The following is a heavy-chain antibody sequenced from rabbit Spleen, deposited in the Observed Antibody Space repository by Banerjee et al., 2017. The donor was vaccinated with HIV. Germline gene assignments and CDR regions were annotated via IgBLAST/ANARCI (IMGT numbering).Heavy chain of an antibody. J-gene: IGHJ6*01. Sequence: QEQLVESGGGLVKPGASLTLTCTASGVSFSGDSYMCWVRQAPGKGLEWVVCIAAGSSGTTYYASWAKGRFTISKTSSTTVTLQMTSLTVADTATYFCARDTGSSFSTYGMDLWGQGTLVTVS. V-gene: IGHV1S45*01. CDR3: ARDTGSSFSTYGMDL. D-gene: IGHD8-1*01. CDR2: IAAGSSGTT. CDR1: GVSFSGDSY.